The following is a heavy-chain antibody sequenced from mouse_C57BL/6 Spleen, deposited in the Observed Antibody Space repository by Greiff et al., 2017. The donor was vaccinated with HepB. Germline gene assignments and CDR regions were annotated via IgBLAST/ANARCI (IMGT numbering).Heavy chain of an antibody. CDR3: ARRTGYFDV. V-gene: IGHV5-12*01. J-gene: IGHJ1*03. CDR2: ISNGGGST. Sequence: DVQLVESGGGLVQPGGSLKLSCAASGFTFSDYYMYWVRQTPEKRLEWVAYISNGGGSTYYPDTVKGRFTISRDNAKNTLYLQMSRLKSEDTAMYYCARRTGYFDVWGTGTTVTVSS. CDR1: GFTFSDYY.